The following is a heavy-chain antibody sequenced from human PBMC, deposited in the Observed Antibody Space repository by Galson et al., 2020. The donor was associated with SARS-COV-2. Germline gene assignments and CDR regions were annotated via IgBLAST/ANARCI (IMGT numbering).Heavy chain of an antibody. J-gene: IGHJ5*02. V-gene: IGHV4-39*07. CDR3: TRELAGTTVDP. Sequence: SETLSLTCTVPGGSISTTTYYWGWIRQPPGKGLEWIGSVYYTGGTYHNPSLKSRVTISIDTSKNQFSLKLNSVTAADTAVYYCTRELAGTTVDPWGQGTLVTVSS. CDR1: GGSISTTTYY. D-gene: IGHD1-1*01. CDR2: VYYTGGT.